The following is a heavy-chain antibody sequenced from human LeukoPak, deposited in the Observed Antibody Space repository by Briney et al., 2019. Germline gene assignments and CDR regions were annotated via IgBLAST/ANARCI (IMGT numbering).Heavy chain of an antibody. CDR2: IGGRDDRT. Sequence: GGSLRLSCAASGFTFTGHTMTWLRQAPGKGLEWVSIIGGRDDRTYYADSVKGRFTISRDNSKNSLYLQMNSLRSEDSALYYCAKAPGFCSTTSCPGDYWGQGTLVTVSS. V-gene: IGHV3-43*02. D-gene: IGHD2-2*01. CDR3: AKAPGFCSTTSCPGDY. J-gene: IGHJ4*02. CDR1: GFTFTGHT.